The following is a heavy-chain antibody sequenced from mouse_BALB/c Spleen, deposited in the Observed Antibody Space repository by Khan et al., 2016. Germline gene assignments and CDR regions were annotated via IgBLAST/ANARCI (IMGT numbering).Heavy chain of an antibody. V-gene: IGHV3-6*02. J-gene: IGHJ2*01. CDR2: ISYDGRN. CDR1: GYSITSGYY. Sequence: EVQLQESGPGLVKPSQSLSLTCSVTGYSITSGYYWNWIRQFPGNKLEWMGFISYDGRNNYNPSLKNRISITRNKYKNQFFLTLNSVTAEDTATYFCARGLPPDYWGQGTTLTVSS. D-gene: IGHD2-13*01. CDR3: ARGLPPDY.